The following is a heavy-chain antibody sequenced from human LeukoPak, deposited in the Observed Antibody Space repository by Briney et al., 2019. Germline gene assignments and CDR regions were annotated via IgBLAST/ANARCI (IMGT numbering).Heavy chain of an antibody. CDR3: AKAQPNQCYGYDY. CDR1: RYLFMNYW. Sequence: GESLKISCSGPRYLFMNYWIAWVRQMPGKGLEWMGIIYPSDSDTRYSSSFQGQVTISADKSIATAYLQWSSLKASDTAMYFCAKAQPNQCYGYDYWGQGTLVTVSS. CDR2: IYPSDSDT. V-gene: IGHV5-51*01. J-gene: IGHJ4*02. D-gene: IGHD5-18*01.